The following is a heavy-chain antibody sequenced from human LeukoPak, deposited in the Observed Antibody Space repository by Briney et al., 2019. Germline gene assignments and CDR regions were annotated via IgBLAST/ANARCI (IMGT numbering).Heavy chain of an antibody. Sequence: GGSLRLSCAASGFTFSSYAMSWVRQAPGKGLEWVSAISGSGGSTYYAVSVKGRFTISRDNSKNTLYLQMNSLRAEDTAVYYCAKEGTLLCSGDCYVDYWGQGTLVTVPS. J-gene: IGHJ4*02. V-gene: IGHV3-23*01. CDR1: GFTFSSYA. CDR3: AKEGTLLCSGDCYVDY. CDR2: ISGSGGST. D-gene: IGHD2-21*02.